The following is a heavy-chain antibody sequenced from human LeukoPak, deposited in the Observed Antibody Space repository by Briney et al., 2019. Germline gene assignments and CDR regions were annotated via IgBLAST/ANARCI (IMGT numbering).Heavy chain of an antibody. D-gene: IGHD6-19*01. J-gene: IGHJ3*02. CDR2: IYYSGST. Sequence: NPSETLSLTCTVSGGSISSSSYYWGWIRQPPGKGLEWIGSIYYSGSTYYNPSLNSRVTISVDTSKNQFSLKLSSVTAADTAVYYCARTADWYSSGWYSAGDAFDIWGQGTMVTVSS. CDR1: GGSISSSSYY. CDR3: ARTADWYSSGWYSAGDAFDI. V-gene: IGHV4-39*07.